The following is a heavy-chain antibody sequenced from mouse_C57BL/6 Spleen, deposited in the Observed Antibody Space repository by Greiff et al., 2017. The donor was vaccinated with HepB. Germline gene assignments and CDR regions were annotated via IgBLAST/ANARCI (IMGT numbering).Heavy chain of an antibody. CDR3: ARFPSSYWYFDV. D-gene: IGHD1-1*01. Sequence: VQLQESGPELVKPGASVKISCKASGYAFSSSWMNWVKQRPGKGLEWIGRIYPGDGDTNYNGKFKGKATLTADKSSSTAYMQLSSLTSEDSAVCFCARFPSSYWYFDVWGTGTTVTVSS. V-gene: IGHV1-82*01. CDR2: IYPGDGDT. J-gene: IGHJ1*03. CDR1: GYAFSSSW.